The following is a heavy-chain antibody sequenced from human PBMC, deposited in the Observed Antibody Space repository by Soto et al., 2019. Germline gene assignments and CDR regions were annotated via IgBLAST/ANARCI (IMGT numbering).Heavy chain of an antibody. J-gene: IGHJ5*02. D-gene: IGHD6-13*01. CDR1: GFTFSSYS. CDR3: ARPGQLVRSNWFDP. V-gene: IGHV3-21*01. CDR2: ISSSSSYI. Sequence: SCAASGFTFSSYSMNWVRQAPGKGLEWVSSISSSSSYIYYADSVKGRFTISRDNAKNSLYLQMNSLRAEDTAVYYCARPGQLVRSNWFDPWGQGTLVTVSS.